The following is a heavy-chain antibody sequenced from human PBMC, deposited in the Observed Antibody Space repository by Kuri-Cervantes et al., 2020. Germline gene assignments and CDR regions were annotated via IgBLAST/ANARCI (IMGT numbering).Heavy chain of an antibody. Sequence: ASVKVSCKASGYTFTSYAMHWVRQAPGQRLEWMGGIIPIFGTANYAQKFQGRVTITRDTSASTAYMELSSLRSEDTAVYYCARGGEVLLWFGETGDAFDIWGQGTMVTVSS. V-gene: IGHV1-3*01. CDR3: ARGGEVLLWFGETGDAFDI. D-gene: IGHD3-10*01. CDR1: GYTFTSYA. CDR2: IIPIFGTA. J-gene: IGHJ3*02.